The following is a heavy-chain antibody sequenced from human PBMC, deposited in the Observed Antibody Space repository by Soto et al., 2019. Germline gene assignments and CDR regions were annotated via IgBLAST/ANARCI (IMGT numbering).Heavy chain of an antibody. CDR1: GDSVSSNSAA. V-gene: IGHV6-1*01. D-gene: IGHD3-3*01. Sequence: SQTLSLTCAISGDSVSSNSAAWNWIRQSPSRGLEWLGRTYYRSKWYNDYAVSVKSRITINPDTSKNQSSLQLNSVPPEDTAVSYCARAEHTISGVVGGMDVWGQGTTVTVSS. CDR2: TYYRSKWYN. CDR3: ARAEHTISGVVGGMDV. J-gene: IGHJ6*02.